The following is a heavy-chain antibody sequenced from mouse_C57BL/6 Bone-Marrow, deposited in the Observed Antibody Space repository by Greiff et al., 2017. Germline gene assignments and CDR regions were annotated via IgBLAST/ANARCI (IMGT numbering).Heavy chain of an antibody. Sequence: QVQLQQPGAELVRPGTSVKLSCKASGYTFTSYWMHWVKQRPGQGLEWIGVIDPSDSYTNYNQKFKGKATLTVDTSSSTAYMQLSSLTSEDSAVYYCAIEREFCSWYFDVWGTGTTVTVSS. V-gene: IGHV1-59*01. J-gene: IGHJ1*03. CDR3: AIEREFCSWYFDV. CDR1: GYTFTSYW. CDR2: IDPSDSYT.